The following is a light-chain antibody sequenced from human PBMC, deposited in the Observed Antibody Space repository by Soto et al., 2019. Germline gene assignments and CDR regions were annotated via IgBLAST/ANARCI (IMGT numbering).Light chain of an antibody. CDR2: DAS. J-gene: IGKJ1*01. CDR3: QQRSNWPRT. Sequence: EIVLTQSPATLSLSPGEKNNHSCSASQSVSSYLAWYQQKPGQAPRLLIYDASNRATGIPARFSGSGSGTDFTLTISSLEPEDFAVYYCQQRSNWPRTFGQGTKV. V-gene: IGKV3-11*01. CDR1: QSVSSY.